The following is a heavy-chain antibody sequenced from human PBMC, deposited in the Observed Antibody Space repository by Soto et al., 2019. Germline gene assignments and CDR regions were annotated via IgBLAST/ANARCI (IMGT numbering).Heavy chain of an antibody. V-gene: IGHV4-31*03. J-gene: IGHJ6*02. CDR1: GGSISSGGYY. Sequence: QVQLQESGPRLLKPSQTLSLTCTVSGGSISSGGYYWSWIRQSPEKGLEWIGYMHYTGSTYYNPSLKSRFTISADTSKNPFSLKLISVTAADRAVYYCARYWGSAMDVWGQGTTVTVSS. CDR2: MHYTGST. CDR3: ARYWGSAMDV. D-gene: IGHD3-16*01.